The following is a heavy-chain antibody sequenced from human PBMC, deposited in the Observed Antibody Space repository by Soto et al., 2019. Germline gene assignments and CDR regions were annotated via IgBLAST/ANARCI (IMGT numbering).Heavy chain of an antibody. D-gene: IGHD5-18*01. V-gene: IGHV4-30-2*01. CDR3: ATSGYSYGQFDY. Sequence: PSETLSLTCAVSGGSISSGGYSWSWIRQPPGKGLEWIGYIYHSGSTYYNPSLKSRVTISVDRSKNQFSLKLSPVTAADTAVYYCATSGYSYGQFDYWGQGTQVTVSS. J-gene: IGHJ4*02. CDR2: IYHSGST. CDR1: GGSISSGGYS.